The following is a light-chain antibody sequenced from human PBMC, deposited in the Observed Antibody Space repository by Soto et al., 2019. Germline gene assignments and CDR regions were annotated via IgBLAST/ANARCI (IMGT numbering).Light chain of an antibody. CDR1: SSNIGSDF. V-gene: IGLV1-47*01. CDR2: RNY. CDR3: SAWDDSLSAYV. J-gene: IGLJ1*01. Sequence: QSALTQPPSASGTPGQRVTISCSGSSSNIGSDFVYWYQQLPGTAPKLLIYRNYQRPSGVPDRFSGSKSGTSGSLAISDLRSEDEADYYCSAWDDSLSAYVFVAGTKVTVL.